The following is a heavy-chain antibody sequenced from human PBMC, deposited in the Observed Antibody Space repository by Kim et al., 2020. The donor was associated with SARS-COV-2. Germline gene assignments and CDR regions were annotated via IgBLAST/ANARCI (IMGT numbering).Heavy chain of an antibody. J-gene: IGHJ4*01. V-gene: IGHV4-39*01. D-gene: IGHD3-10*01. CDR3: ARLYAFTWSYTAYYFYF. Sequence: SETLSLSCTVSGASIGSHGYFWAWIRQPPGKGLEWIGSLYYSGRRYYNPSLERRVTSSLDTSKTQFSLRLTSVTAADTAVYHCARLYAFTWSYTAYYFYFWVRCTLVTVSS. CDR1: GASIGSHGYF. CDR2: LYYSGRR.